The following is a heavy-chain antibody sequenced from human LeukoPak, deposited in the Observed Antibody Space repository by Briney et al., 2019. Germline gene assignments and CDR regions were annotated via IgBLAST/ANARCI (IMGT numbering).Heavy chain of an antibody. CDR3: AKDSGIHDFWSGSSPLDY. J-gene: IGHJ4*02. V-gene: IGHV3-30*02. CDR2: IRFDESNK. Sequence: GGSLRLSCAASGFTFSSYDMHWVRQAPGKGLEWVAFIRFDESNKYHADSVKGRFTISRDNSKNTLYLQMTSLRAEDTAVYYCAKDSGIHDFWSGSSPLDYWGQGILVTVSS. CDR1: GFTFSSYD. D-gene: IGHD3-3*01.